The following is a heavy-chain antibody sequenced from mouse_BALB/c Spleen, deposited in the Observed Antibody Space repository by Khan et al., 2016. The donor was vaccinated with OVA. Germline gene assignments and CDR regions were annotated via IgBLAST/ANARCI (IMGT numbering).Heavy chain of an antibody. CDR1: GYTFTSYT. CDR3: SREGAYYRSDGWFAY. J-gene: IGHJ3*01. Sequence: VELVESGAELARPGASVKMSCKASGYTFTSYTMHWIKQRPGQGLEWIGYINPSSGYTNYNQKFKDKATLTADKSSTTAYMQLSSLTSDDSAVYYCSREGAYYRSDGWFAYWGQGTLVTVSA. D-gene: IGHD2-14*01. V-gene: IGHV1-4*01. CDR2: INPSSGYT.